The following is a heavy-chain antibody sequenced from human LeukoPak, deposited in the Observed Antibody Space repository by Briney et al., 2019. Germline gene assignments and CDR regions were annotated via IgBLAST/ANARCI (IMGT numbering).Heavy chain of an antibody. D-gene: IGHD3-9*01. CDR1: GYTFTSYY. Sequence: RRASVKVSCKASGYTFTSYYMHWVRQAPGQGLEWMGIFNPSGGSTSYAQKFQGRVTMTRDTSTSTVYMELSSLRSEDTAVYYCAREGHILTAMDVWGQGTTVTVSS. CDR2: FNPSGGST. J-gene: IGHJ6*02. V-gene: IGHV1-46*01. CDR3: AREGHILTAMDV.